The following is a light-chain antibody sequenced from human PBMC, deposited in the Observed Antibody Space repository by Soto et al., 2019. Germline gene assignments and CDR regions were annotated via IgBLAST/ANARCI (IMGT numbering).Light chain of an antibody. CDR2: EVS. J-gene: IGLJ1*01. CDR1: SSDVGGYDY. CDR3: SSYTSSSTPLYV. Sequence: QSALTQPASVSGSPGQSITLSCTGTSSDVGGYDYVSWYQQHPGIAPKLMIYEVSNRPAGVSNHFSGSKSGNTASLTISGLQPEDEADYYCSSYTSSSTPLYVFGTGTKLTVL. V-gene: IGLV2-14*01.